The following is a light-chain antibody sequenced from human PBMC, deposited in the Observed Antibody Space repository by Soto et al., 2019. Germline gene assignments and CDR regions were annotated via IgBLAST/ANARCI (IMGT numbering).Light chain of an antibody. V-gene: IGKV3-20*01. J-gene: IGKJ1*01. Sequence: EIVLTQSPGTLSLSPGERATLSCRASQSVSSSFLSWYQQKPGQAPRLLIYGASGRATGIPDRFSGSGSGTDFTLTISSLEPEDFAVYYCQQYGSAPWTFGQGTKVEVK. CDR1: QSVSSSF. CDR3: QQYGSAPWT. CDR2: GAS.